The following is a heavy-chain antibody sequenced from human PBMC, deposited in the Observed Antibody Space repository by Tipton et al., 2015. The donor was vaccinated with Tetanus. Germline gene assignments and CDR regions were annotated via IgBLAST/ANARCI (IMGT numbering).Heavy chain of an antibody. CDR1: GFPFRSFW. J-gene: IGHJ6*02. CDR3: ARRSLTNYGLDV. V-gene: IGHV3-74*01. Sequence: SLRLSCAASGFPFRSFWMHWVRQVPGKGLLWVSRIKSDGSSTTYADSVKGRFTISRDNANNTMYLQMNSLRAEDTAVYFCARRSLTNYGLDVWGQGTPVTVSS. D-gene: IGHD1-1*01. CDR2: IKSDGSST.